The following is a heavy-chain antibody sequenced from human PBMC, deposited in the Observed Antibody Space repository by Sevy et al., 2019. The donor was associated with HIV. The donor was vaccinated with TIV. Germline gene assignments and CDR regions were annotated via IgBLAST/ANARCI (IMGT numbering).Heavy chain of an antibody. J-gene: IGHJ6*02. D-gene: IGHD3-3*01. CDR2: IYSGGST. CDR1: VFTVSSNY. V-gene: IGHV3-53*01. CDR3: AREGGDYDFWSGQYYYYYGMDV. Sequence: GGSLRLSCAASVFTVSSNYMSWVRQAPGKGLEWVSVIYSGGSTYYADSVKGRFTISRDNSKNTLYLQMNSLRAEDTAVYYCAREGGDYDFWSGQYYYYYGMDVWGQGTTVTVSS.